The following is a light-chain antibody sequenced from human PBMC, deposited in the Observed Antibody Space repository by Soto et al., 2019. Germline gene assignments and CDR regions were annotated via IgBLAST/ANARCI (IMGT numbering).Light chain of an antibody. CDR1: QSISSY. J-gene: IGKJ5*01. CDR2: AAS. V-gene: IGKV1-39*01. CDR3: QQSYSTPPFT. Sequence: DIQITQSPSSLSASVLERFTITCRASQSISSYLNWYQQKPGKAPKLLIYAASSLQSGVPSRFSGSGSGTDFTLTISSLQPEDFATYYCQQSYSTPPFTFGQGTRLEI.